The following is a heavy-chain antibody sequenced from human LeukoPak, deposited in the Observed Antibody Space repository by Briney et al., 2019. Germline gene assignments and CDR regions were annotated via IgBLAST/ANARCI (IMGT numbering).Heavy chain of an antibody. CDR3: TTCRERSYNSWRGFDP. D-gene: IGHD6-19*01. J-gene: IGHJ5*02. Sequence: PGGSLRLSCAASGFTFSNAWMSWVRQAPGKGLEWVGRIKSKTDGGTIDYAAPVKGRFTISRDDSKDTLYLQMNSLKTEDTAVYYCTTCRERSYNSWRGFDPWGQGTLVAVSS. V-gene: IGHV3-15*01. CDR1: GFTFSNAW. CDR2: IKSKTDGGTI.